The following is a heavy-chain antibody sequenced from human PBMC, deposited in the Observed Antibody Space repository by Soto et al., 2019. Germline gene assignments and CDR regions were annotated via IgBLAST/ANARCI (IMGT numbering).Heavy chain of an antibody. V-gene: IGHV3-23*01. CDR2: ISGSGGTT. J-gene: IGHJ4*02. Sequence: EVQLLESGGGLVQPGGSLRLSCAASGFTFSSYAMSWVRQAPGRGLEWVSAISGSGGTTYYGDSVRGRFTVSRDNSRDTLYLQMNSLRADGTALYYCARNCGGDCYTNFDYWGQGTLVTVSS. D-gene: IGHD2-21*02. CDR1: GFTFSSYA. CDR3: ARNCGGDCYTNFDY.